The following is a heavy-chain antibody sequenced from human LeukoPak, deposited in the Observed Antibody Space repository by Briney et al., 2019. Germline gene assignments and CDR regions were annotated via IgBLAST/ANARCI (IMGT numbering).Heavy chain of an antibody. Sequence: ASVKVSCKVSGYTFTNYGIIWMRQAPGQGLEWMGWISTYNGNTNYIQKLQGRVTVTTDTSTSTVYMELRSLRSDDTAVYYCARGDDAFDIWGQGTTVTVSS. CDR1: GYTFTNYG. CDR2: ISTYNGNT. J-gene: IGHJ3*02. CDR3: ARGDDAFDI. V-gene: IGHV1-18*01.